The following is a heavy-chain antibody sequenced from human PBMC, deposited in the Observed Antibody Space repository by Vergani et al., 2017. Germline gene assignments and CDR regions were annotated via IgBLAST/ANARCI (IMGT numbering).Heavy chain of an antibody. V-gene: IGHV4-31*11. CDR2: IFYSGTT. J-gene: IGHJ4*02. Sequence: QVQLQESGPGVVKPSQTLSLTCAVSGGSISSGDHCWTWIRQRPGQGLEWIGYIFYSGTTYDNPSLRSRLTISVDTSQNQFSLKLRSVTAADTAVYYCATIGYRRWGYYFDYWGQGILVTVSS. CDR3: ATIGYRRWGYYFDY. CDR1: GGSISSGDHC. D-gene: IGHD2-2*02.